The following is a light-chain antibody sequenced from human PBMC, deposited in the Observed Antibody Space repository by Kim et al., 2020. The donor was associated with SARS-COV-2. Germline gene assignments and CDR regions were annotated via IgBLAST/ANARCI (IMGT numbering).Light chain of an antibody. CDR3: AAWDDSLNTVV. V-gene: IGLV1-44*01. CDR1: SSNIGSNT. J-gene: IGLJ2*01. Sequence: GQRVTISCSRSSSNIGSNTVNWYPQFPGAAPKLLIYSNDDRPSGVPDRFSGSKSGTSASLAISGLQSDDESDYYCAAWDDSLNTVVFGGGTKVTVL. CDR2: SND.